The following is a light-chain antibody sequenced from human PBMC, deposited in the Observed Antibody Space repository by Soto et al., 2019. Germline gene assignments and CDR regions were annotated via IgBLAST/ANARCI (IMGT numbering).Light chain of an antibody. V-gene: IGKV1-39*01. CDR1: HSISSH. CDR3: QQYGGSRWT. J-gene: IGKJ1*01. Sequence: DIQMTQSPSSLSASLGDRVTITCRASHSISSHLNWYQQKPGKAPKLLIYGSSSLLSGVPSRFSGTRSGTNFTLTISSLDPEDFAVYYCQQYGGSRWTFGQGTKVDIK. CDR2: GSS.